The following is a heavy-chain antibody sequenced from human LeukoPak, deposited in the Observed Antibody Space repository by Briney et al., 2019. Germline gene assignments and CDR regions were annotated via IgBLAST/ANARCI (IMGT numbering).Heavy chain of an antibody. CDR2: INHSGST. CDR3: ARGNGNYVSWWFDP. D-gene: IGHD1-7*01. J-gene: IGHJ5*02. V-gene: IGHV4-39*07. CDR1: GASISGSGYY. Sequence: ASETLSLTCAVSGASISGSGYYWGWIRQPPGKGLEWIGEINHSGSTNYNPSLKSRVTISVDTSKNQFSLKLSSVTAADTAVYYCARGNGNYVSWWFDPWGQGTLVTVSS.